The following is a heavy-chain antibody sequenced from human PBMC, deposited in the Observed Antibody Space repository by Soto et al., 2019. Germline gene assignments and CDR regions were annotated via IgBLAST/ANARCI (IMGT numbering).Heavy chain of an antibody. D-gene: IGHD1-1*01. V-gene: IGHV3-30-3*01. CDR1: GFTFSSYA. J-gene: IGHJ4*02. Sequence: QVQLVESGGGVVQPGRSLRLSCAASGFTFSSYAMHWVRQAPGKGLEWVAVISYDGSKKYYADSVKGRFTISRDNSKSTLYLQMNSLRAEDTAVYYCASPRLSSDGTTPIDYWGQGTLVTVSS. CDR3: ASPRLSSDGTTPIDY. CDR2: ISYDGSKK.